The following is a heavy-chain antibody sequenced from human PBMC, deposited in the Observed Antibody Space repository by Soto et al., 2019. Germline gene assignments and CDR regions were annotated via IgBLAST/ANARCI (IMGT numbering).Heavy chain of an antibody. CDR1: GGSFSGYY. CDR3: ARGWGRIFDY. J-gene: IGHJ4*02. V-gene: IGHV4-34*01. D-gene: IGHD7-27*01. Sequence: QVQLQQWGAGLLKPSETLSLTCAVYGGSFSGYYLNWIRQPPGKGLEWIGEINHSGSTNYNPSLKSRVTISVDTSKYQFSLKLSSVTAADTAVYYCARGWGRIFDYWGQGTLVTVSS. CDR2: INHSGST.